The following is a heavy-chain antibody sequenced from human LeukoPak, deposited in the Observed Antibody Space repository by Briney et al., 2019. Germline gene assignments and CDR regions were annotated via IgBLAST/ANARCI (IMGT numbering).Heavy chain of an antibody. J-gene: IGHJ4*02. CDR3: ARAFGYCYGCFDY. V-gene: IGHV3-30*04. Sequence: PGRSLRLSCAASVFTFSIYAMHWVRQAPGKGLEWGAVISYDGSNKYYADSVKGRFTISRDNSKNTLYLQMNSLRAGERAVYYCARAFGYCYGCFDYWGQGTLVTVSS. CDR1: VFTFSIYA. D-gene: IGHD5-18*01. CDR2: ISYDGSNK.